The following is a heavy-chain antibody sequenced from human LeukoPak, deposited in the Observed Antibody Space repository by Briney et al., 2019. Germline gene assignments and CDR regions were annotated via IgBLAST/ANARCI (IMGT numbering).Heavy chain of an antibody. CDR3: ARDDAYSGSSHGHKAIWGGRNDAFDI. Sequence: SETLSLTCTVSGGSISSSSYYWGWIRQPPGKGLEWIGSIYYSGSTYYNPSLKSRVTISVDTSKNQFSLKLSSVTAADTAVYYCARDDAYSGSSHGHKAIWGGRNDAFDIWGQGTMVTVSS. CDR1: GGSISSSSYY. V-gene: IGHV4-39*07. CDR2: IYYSGST. D-gene: IGHD1-26*01. J-gene: IGHJ3*02.